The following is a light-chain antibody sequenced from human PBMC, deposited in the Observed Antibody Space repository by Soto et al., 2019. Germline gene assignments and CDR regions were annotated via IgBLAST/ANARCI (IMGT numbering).Light chain of an antibody. CDR3: QQYNSYPWT. CDR2: KAS. Sequence: IKMTQSTSTLPASFEDRVTITCRASQSISSWLAWYQQKPGKAPKLLIYKASSLESGVPSRFSGSGSGTEFTLTISSLQPDDLATYYCQQYNSYPWTFGQGTKVDIK. V-gene: IGKV1-5*03. CDR1: QSISSW. J-gene: IGKJ1*01.